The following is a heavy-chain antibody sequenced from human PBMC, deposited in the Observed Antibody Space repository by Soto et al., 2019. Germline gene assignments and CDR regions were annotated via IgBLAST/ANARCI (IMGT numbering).Heavy chain of an antibody. J-gene: IGHJ5*02. CDR1: GFTFTSSA. V-gene: IGHV1-58*01. CDR3: ARGGGWYVWFDP. Sequence: GASVKVSCKASGFTFTSSAVQWVRQARGQRLEWIGWIVVGSGNTNYAQKFQERVTITRDTSASTAYMELSSLRSEDTAVYYCARGGGWYVWFDPWGQGTLVTVSS. D-gene: IGHD6-19*01. CDR2: IVVGSGNT.